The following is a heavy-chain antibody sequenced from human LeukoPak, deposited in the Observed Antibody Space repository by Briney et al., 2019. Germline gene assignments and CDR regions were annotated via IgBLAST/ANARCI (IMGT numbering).Heavy chain of an antibody. Sequence: PGRSLRLSCAASGFTFDDYAMHWVRQAPGKGLEWVSGISWNSGSIGYADSVKGRFTISRDNAKNSLYLQMNSLRAEDTAVYYCARVLGSPPGWGQGTLVTVSS. J-gene: IGHJ4*02. V-gene: IGHV3-9*01. D-gene: IGHD3-16*01. CDR2: ISWNSGSI. CDR1: GFTFDDYA. CDR3: ARVLGSPPG.